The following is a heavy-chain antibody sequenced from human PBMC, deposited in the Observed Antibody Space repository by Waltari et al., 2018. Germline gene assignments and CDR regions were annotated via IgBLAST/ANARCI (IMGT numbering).Heavy chain of an antibody. J-gene: IGHJ4*02. CDR1: GGTFSSYA. CDR3: ARDYSYGSVGIYFDY. V-gene: IGHV1-69*01. D-gene: IGHD5-18*01. Sequence: QVQLVQSGAEVKKPGSSVKVSCKASGGTFSSYAISWVRQAPGQGLEWLGGTIPIVGTANYAQKFQGRVTITADESTSTAYMELSSLRSEDTAVYYCARDYSYGSVGIYFDYWGQGTLVTVSS. CDR2: TIPIVGTA.